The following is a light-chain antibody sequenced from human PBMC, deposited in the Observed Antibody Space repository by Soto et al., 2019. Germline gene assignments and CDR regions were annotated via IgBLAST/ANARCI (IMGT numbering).Light chain of an antibody. V-gene: IGKV1-27*01. CDR1: QGISNY. CDR2: AAS. Sequence: DIQMTQSPSSLSASVRDRVTITCRASQGISNYLAWYQQKPGKDPKLLIYAASTLQSGVLSRFSGSGSGTEFTLTISSLQPEDVATYYCQKYDSAPWTFGQGTKVEIK. J-gene: IGKJ1*01. CDR3: QKYDSAPWT.